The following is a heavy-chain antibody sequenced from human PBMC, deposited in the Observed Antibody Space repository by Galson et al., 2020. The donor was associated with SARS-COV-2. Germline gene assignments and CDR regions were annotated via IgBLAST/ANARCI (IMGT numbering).Heavy chain of an antibody. CDR3: ARGPYMDG. Sequence: ASVKVSCKTSGYTFTDYFIHWVRQAPGQGLEWMGWLNPHIGGTKYAEKFQGRVTMTRDTSINTAYMELGGLISDDTAVYYCARGPYMDGWGEGTTV. CDR2: LNPHIGGT. CDR1: GYTFTDYF. V-gene: IGHV1-2*02. J-gene: IGHJ6*03.